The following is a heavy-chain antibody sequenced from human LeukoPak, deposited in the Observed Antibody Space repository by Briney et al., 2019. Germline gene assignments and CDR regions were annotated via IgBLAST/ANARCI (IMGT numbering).Heavy chain of an antibody. CDR2: IYTSGST. CDR1: GGSISSYY. J-gene: IGHJ5*02. V-gene: IGHV4-4*07. CDR3: ARDLVVGASGGNWFDP. D-gene: IGHD1-26*01. Sequence: SETPSLTCTVSGGSISSYYWSWIRQPAGKGLEWIGRIYTSGSTNYNPSLKSRVTMSVDTSKNQFSLKLSSVTAADTAVYYCARDLVVGASGGNWFDPWGQGTLVTVSS.